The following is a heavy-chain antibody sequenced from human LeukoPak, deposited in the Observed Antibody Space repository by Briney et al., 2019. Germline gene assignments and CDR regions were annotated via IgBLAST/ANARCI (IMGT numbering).Heavy chain of an antibody. J-gene: IGHJ4*02. Sequence: GSLRLSCAASGFTFIRYSMNWIRQSPGKGLEWIGSVYYSGKTYYNPSLRGRATISVDTSKDQFSLKLNSVTAADTAVYYCARPRSSGWHPFDNWGQGTVVTVSS. CDR3: ARPRSSGWHPFDN. CDR1: GFTFIRYS. V-gene: IGHV4-39*01. D-gene: IGHD6-19*01. CDR2: VYYSGKT.